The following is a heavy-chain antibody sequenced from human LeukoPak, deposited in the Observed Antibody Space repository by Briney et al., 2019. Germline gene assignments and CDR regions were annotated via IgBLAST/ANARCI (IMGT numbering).Heavy chain of an antibody. CDR2: IYYSGST. V-gene: IGHV4-39*01. CDR1: GGSISSSSYY. CDR3: ARQELDKAPTYDY. J-gene: IGHJ4*02. Sequence: PSETLSLTCTVSGGSISSSSYYWGWIRQPPGKGLEWIGSIYYSGSTYYNPSLKSRVTISVDTSKNQFSLKLSSVTAADTAVYYCARQELDKAPTYDYWGQGTLVTVSS. D-gene: IGHD1-26*01.